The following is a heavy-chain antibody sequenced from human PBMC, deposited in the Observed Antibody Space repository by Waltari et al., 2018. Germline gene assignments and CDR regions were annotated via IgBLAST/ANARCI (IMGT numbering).Heavy chain of an antibody. J-gene: IGHJ5*02. D-gene: IGHD2-21*02. Sequence: QVQLRESGPVLVKPSETLSLTCTVSGGSISGSYGSWVRQPPGKGLEWIGYIHYSGSTVYSSSLKSRVTISVDTSKTQFSLRLTSVTAADTGVYFCARSGDFGDYDAWGQGTLVTVS. CDR3: ARSGDFGDYDA. CDR1: GGSISGSY. CDR2: IHYSGST. V-gene: IGHV4-59*01.